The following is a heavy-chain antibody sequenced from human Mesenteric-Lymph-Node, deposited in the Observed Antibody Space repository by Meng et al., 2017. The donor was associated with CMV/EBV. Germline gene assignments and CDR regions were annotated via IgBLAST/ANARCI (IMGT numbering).Heavy chain of an antibody. D-gene: IGHD6-19*01. CDR3: ARDRGYGYSSGRSPYFDY. CDR1: GFPFSTYN. Sequence: GESLKISCAASGFPFSTYNMNWVRQAPGEGLEWVSSISSSSSYIYHADSVKGRFTISRDNAKNSLYLQMNSLRDEDTAVYYCARDRGYGYSSGRSPYFDYWGQGTLVTVSS. V-gene: IGHV3-21*01. J-gene: IGHJ4*02. CDR2: ISSSSSYI.